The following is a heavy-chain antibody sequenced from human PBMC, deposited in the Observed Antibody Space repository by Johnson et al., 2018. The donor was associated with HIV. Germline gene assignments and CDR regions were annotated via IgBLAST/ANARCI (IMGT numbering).Heavy chain of an antibody. V-gene: IGHV3-30*03. D-gene: IGHD1-1*01. Sequence: VLLLESGGGVVRPGGSLRLSCAASGFTFDDYGMSWVRQAPGKGLEWVAVISDDGTNTDYADAVNGRFPISRDNSKNTLFLQMNSLRPEDTAVYYCATVGRTTATAQSAFHMWGQGTLVTVSS. CDR3: ATVGRTTATAQSAFHM. CDR2: ISDDGTNT. J-gene: IGHJ3*02. CDR1: GFTFDDYG.